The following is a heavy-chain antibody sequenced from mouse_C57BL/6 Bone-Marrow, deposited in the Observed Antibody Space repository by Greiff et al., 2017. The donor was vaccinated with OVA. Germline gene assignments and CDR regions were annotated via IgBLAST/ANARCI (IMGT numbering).Heavy chain of an antibody. CDR1: GYTFTSYW. CDR3: ARGLRAWFAD. CDR2: IDPSDSYT. J-gene: IGHJ3*01. D-gene: IGHD2-4*01. Sequence: QVQLQQPGAELVMPGASVKLSCKASGYTFTSYWMHWVKQRPGQGLEWIGEIDPSDSYTNSNQKFKGKSTLTVDKSSSTAYMQLSSLTSEDAAVYYCARGLRAWFADWGQGTLVTVSA. V-gene: IGHV1-69*01.